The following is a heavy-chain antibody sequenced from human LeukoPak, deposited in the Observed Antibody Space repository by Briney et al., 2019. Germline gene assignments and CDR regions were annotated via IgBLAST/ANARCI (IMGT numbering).Heavy chain of an antibody. D-gene: IGHD6-19*01. CDR1: GYTFTCYY. CDR3: ARDANKWLVDYNWFDP. V-gene: IGHV1-2*02. CDR2: INPNSGGT. J-gene: IGHJ5*02. Sequence: ASVKVSCKASGYTFTCYYMHWVRQAPGQGLEWMGWINPNSGGTNYAQKFQGRVTMTRDTSISTAYMELSRLRSDDTAVYYCARDANKWLVDYNWFDPWGQGTLVTVSS.